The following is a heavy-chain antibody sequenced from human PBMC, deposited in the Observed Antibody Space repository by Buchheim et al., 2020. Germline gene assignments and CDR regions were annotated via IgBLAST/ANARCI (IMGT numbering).Heavy chain of an antibody. D-gene: IGHD1-26*01. CDR2: IYYSGST. Sequence: QVQLQESGPGLVKPSQTLSLTCTVSGGSISSGDYYWSWIRQTPGKGLEWIGYIYYSGSTYYNPSLNSRVTISLDTSKNQFSLKLSSVTAADTAVYYCARDQGATCFDYWGQGTL. J-gene: IGHJ4*02. CDR3: ARDQGATCFDY. V-gene: IGHV4-30-4*01. CDR1: GGSISSGDYY.